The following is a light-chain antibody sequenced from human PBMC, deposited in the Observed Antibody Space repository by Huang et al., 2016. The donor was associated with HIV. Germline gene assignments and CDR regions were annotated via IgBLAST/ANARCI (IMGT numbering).Light chain of an antibody. CDR3: QQLSTYPRT. CDR1: EGIGNY. CDR2: GAS. J-gene: IGKJ1*01. Sequence: IPLTQSPSSLSASVGDRVTITCRASEGIGNYLAWYQQKPGKAPKLLVYGASILQNGVPSRFSGTGSGTHFTLTISSLQPEDFATYYCQQLSTYPRTFGQGTKVEIK. V-gene: IGKV1-9*01.